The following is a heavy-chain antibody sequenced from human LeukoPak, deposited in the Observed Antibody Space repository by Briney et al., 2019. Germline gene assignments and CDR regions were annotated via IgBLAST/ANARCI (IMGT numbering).Heavy chain of an antibody. D-gene: IGHD3-22*01. CDR3: ARGPVRDYDSSGYYWPFFDY. Sequence: ASVKVSCKASGYTFAGYYMHWVRQAPGQGLEWMGWINPNSGGTNYAQKFQGRVTMTRDTSISTAYMELSRLRSDDTAVYYCARGPVRDYDSSGYYWPFFDYWGQGTLVTVSS. CDR1: GYTFAGYY. CDR2: INPNSGGT. V-gene: IGHV1-2*02. J-gene: IGHJ4*02.